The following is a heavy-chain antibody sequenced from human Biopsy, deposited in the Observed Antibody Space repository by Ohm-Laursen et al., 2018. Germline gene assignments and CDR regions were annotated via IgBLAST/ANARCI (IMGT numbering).Heavy chain of an antibody. J-gene: IGHJ4*02. CDR3: ATTTMDTSGWYGNYFDS. Sequence: SDTLSLTCNVSGGDINNYYWSWIRQPAGKGLEWIGRIYPGGSTNYNPSLKSRVTMSVDTSKNQFSLKVYSVTAADTAIYYCATTTMDTSGWYGNYFDSWGQGALVTVSS. V-gene: IGHV4-4*07. CDR2: IYPGGST. D-gene: IGHD6-19*01. CDR1: GGDINNYY.